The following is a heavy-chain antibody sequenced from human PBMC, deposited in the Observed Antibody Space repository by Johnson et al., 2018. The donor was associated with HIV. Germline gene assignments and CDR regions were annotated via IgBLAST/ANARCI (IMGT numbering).Heavy chain of an antibody. J-gene: IGHJ3*02. CDR2: ISGSGGST. Sequence: EVQLVESGGGLVQPGGSLRLSCAASGFTFDDYAMHWVRQAPGKGLEWVAGISGSGGSTYYADSVKGRFTISRDNSKNTLYLQMNSLGAEDTAVYYCAKRNYGSGGNAFDIWGQGTMVTVSS. D-gene: IGHD3-10*01. CDR3: AKRNYGSGGNAFDI. CDR1: GFTFDDYA. V-gene: IGHV3-23*04.